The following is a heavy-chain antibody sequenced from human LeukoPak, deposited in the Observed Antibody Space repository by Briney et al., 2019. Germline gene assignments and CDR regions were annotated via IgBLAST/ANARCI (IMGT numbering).Heavy chain of an antibody. V-gene: IGHV3-9*03. CDR2: ISWNSGSI. CDR3: AKDGSSSYGGTTGFDY. D-gene: IGHD4-23*01. J-gene: IGHJ4*02. CDR1: GFTFDDYA. Sequence: GGSLRLSCAASGFTFDDYAMHWVRQAPGKGLEWVSGISWNSGSIGYADSGKGRFTISRDNAKNSLYLQMNSLRAEDMALYYCAKDGSSSYGGTTGFDYWGQGTLVTV.